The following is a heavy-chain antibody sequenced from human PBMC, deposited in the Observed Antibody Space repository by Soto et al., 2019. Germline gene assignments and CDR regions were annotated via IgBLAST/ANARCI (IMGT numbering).Heavy chain of an antibody. CDR3: ARDKGYCSGGSCYLPDY. Sequence: ASVKVSCKASGYTFTSYAMHWVRQAPGQRLEWMGWINAGNGNTKYSQKFQGRVTITRDTSASTAYMELSSLRSEDTAVYYCARDKGYCSGGSCYLPDYWGQGTLVTVSS. D-gene: IGHD2-15*01. CDR1: GYTFTSYA. CDR2: INAGNGNT. V-gene: IGHV1-3*01. J-gene: IGHJ4*02.